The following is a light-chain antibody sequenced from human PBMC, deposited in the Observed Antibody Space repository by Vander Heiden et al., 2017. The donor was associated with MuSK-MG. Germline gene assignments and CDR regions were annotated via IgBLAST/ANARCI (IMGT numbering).Light chain of an antibody. J-gene: IGLJ1*01. CDR3: QVWDSSTACV. CDR1: KLGNKN. V-gene: IGLV3-1*01. CDR2: EDS. Sequence: SYELTQPPSVSVSPGQPASITCSGGKLGNKNVCWYQQKPGQSPVLVIYEDSKRPSGIHGRFSGSNAGNTATLTISGTQAMDEADYYCQVWDSSTACVFGTGTKVTVL.